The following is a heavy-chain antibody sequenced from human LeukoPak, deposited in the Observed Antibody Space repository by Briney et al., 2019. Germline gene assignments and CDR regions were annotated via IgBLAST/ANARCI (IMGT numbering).Heavy chain of an antibody. Sequence: GGSLRLSCAASGFTFSSYAMSWVRQDPGKGLEWVSAISGSGGSTYYADSVKGRFTISRDNSKNTLYLQMHSLSPEDTAVYYCAKFIFYSGSEGYGDRWGQGTLVTASS. V-gene: IGHV3-23*01. D-gene: IGHD3-22*01. CDR1: GFTFSSYA. J-gene: IGHJ5*02. CDR2: ISGSGGST. CDR3: AKFIFYSGSEGYGDR.